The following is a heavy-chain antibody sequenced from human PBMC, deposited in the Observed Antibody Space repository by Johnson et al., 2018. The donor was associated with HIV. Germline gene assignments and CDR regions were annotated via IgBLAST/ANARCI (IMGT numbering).Heavy chain of an antibody. CDR2: ISYDGSNK. V-gene: IGHV3-30-3*01. D-gene: IGHD2-15*01. CDR3: ARSKDCSGGSCPDGFDI. J-gene: IGHJ3*02. CDR1: AFTFRSYS. Sequence: VHLVESGGGVVQPGRSLRLSCAASAFTFRSYSMHWVRQAPGKGLEWVAVISYDGSNKYSADSVQGRFTISRDNANNSLYLQMNSLRAEDTAVYYCARSKDCSGGSCPDGFDIWGQGTMVIVS.